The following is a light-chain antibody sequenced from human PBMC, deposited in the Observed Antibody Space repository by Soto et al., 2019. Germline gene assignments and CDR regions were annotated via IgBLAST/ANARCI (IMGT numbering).Light chain of an antibody. J-gene: IGLJ2*01. CDR3: TSFTTTSTLDVV. CDR1: NSDVGFYNY. CDR2: DVS. Sequence: QSALTQPASVSGSPGQSITISCTGTNSDVGFYNYVSWYQQHPGKAPQLIIYDVSNRPSGISNRFSGSKSGNTASLTISGLQAEDEADYYCTSFTTTSTLDVVFGGGTKLTVL. V-gene: IGLV2-14*01.